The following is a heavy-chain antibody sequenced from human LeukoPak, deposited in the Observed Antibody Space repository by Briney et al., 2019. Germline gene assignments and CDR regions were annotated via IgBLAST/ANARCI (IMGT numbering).Heavy chain of an antibody. J-gene: IGHJ3*02. CDR2: ISSSSTYT. CDR1: KFTFSNYY. Sequence: GWSLRLSCAASKFTFSNYYMSWIRQAPGKGLEWVSYISSSSTYTDYADSVKGRFTISRDNAKNSLYLQMNSLRAEDTAVYYCARGRGSGSRWGGAFDIWGQGTVVTVSS. V-gene: IGHV3-11*05. D-gene: IGHD3-10*01. CDR3: ARGRGSGSRWGGAFDI.